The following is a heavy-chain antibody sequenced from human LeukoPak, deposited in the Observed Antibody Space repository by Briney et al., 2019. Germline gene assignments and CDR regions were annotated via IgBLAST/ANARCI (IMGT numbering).Heavy chain of an antibody. Sequence: GGSLRLSCAASGFTFSSYWMSWVRQAPGKGLEWVSGISGSGGSTYYADSVRGRFTISRDNSKNTLYLQMNTLRAEDTAVYYCAKGALRGYTYGYTPYYFDYWGHGTLVTVSS. CDR3: AKGALRGYTYGYTPYYFDY. CDR1: GFTFSSYW. V-gene: IGHV3-23*01. D-gene: IGHD5-18*01. J-gene: IGHJ4*01. CDR2: ISGSGGST.